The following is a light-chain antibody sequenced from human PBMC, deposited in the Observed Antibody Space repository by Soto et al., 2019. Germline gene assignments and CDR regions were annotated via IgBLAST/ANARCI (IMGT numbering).Light chain of an antibody. Sequence: DIQMTQSPSSVSASVGDRVTSTCRASQAISTGLAWYQQKPRKAPTLLIYEASHLQTGVPSRFSGRGSGPDFTLPLSCRQPDDFAPYYCHQANSFPRPFRQGPKVEI. CDR2: EAS. CDR3: HQANSFPRP. J-gene: IGKJ1*01. CDR1: QAISTG. V-gene: IGKV1D-12*01.